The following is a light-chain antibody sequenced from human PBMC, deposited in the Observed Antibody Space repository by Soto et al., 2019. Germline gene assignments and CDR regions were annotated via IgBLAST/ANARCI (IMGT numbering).Light chain of an antibody. J-gene: IGKJ1*01. CDR2: GAS. V-gene: IGKV3-20*01. Sequence: EIVLTQSPGTLSLSPGERATLSCRASQSVSSSFLAWYQQKPGQAPRLLIYGASSRATGIPDRFSGSGSGADFTHTISRLEPEDFAVYYCQQNGSSPPWTFGQGTKVEIK. CDR1: QSVSSSF. CDR3: QQNGSSPPWT.